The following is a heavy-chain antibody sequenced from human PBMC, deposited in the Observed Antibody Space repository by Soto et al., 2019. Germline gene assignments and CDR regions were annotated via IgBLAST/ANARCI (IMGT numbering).Heavy chain of an antibody. V-gene: IGHV3-21*01. J-gene: IGHJ6*02. CDR1: GFTFSTYS. D-gene: IGHD3-16*01. CDR2: ISSGSSYI. Sequence: GGSLRLSCAASGFTFSTYSVNWVRQAPGKGLEWVSSISSGSSYIYYADSVKGRFTISRDNAHNSLYLQMNSLRAEDTAVYYCATYTGSYYHDRMDVWGQGTTVTVSS. CDR3: ATYTGSYYHDRMDV.